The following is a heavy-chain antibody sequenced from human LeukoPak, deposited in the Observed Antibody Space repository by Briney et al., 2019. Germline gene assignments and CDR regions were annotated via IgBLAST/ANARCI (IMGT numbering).Heavy chain of an antibody. CDR3: ARGLSNFGVVILYYYYYMGV. V-gene: IGHV4-34*01. CDR1: GGSFSGYY. J-gene: IGHJ6*03. CDR2: IIHSGTT. Sequence: SETLSLTCSVYGGSFSGYYWSWIRQPPGKGLEWIGEIIHSGTTNYHPSLKSLVTISVDTSNNQFSLKLSSAAAADTAVYYCARGLSNFGVVILYYYYYMGVWGKGTTVTVSS. D-gene: IGHD3-3*01.